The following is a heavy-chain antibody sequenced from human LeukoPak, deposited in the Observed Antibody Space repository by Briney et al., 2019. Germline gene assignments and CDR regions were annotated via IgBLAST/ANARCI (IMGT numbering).Heavy chain of an antibody. CDR2: ISSSSSTI. J-gene: IGHJ5*02. V-gene: IGHV3-48*04. D-gene: IGHD1-26*01. Sequence: GGSLRLSCAASGFTFSSYSMNWVRQAPGKGLEWVSYISSSSSTIYYADSVKGRFTISRDNAKNSLYLQMNSLRAEDTAVYYCARGPAGWELLQDWFDPWGQGTLVTVSS. CDR1: GFTFSSYS. CDR3: ARGPAGWELLQDWFDP.